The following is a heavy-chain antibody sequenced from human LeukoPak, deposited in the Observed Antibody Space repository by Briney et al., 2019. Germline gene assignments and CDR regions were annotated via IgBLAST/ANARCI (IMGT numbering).Heavy chain of an antibody. V-gene: IGHV4-59*01. CDR1: NDSIRNYY. CDR3: ARGNYGSGSYYVVDFDY. J-gene: IGHJ4*02. Sequence: PSETLSLTCSVSNDSIRNYYWIWLRQPPGKALEWIGYIYHTGNTNYNPSLKSRLTMSIDTSKHQFSLNLNSVTAADTAVYHCARGNYGSGSYYVVDFDYWGQGTLVTVSS. D-gene: IGHD3-10*01. CDR2: IYHTGNT.